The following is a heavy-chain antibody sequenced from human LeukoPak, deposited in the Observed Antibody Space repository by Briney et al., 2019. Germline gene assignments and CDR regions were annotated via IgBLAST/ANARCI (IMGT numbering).Heavy chain of an antibody. Sequence: GGSLRLSCTVSGFTVSSNSWSWVRQAPGKGLEWVSFIYSGGNTHYSDSVKGRFTISRDNSKNTLYLQMNSLRAEDTAVYYCAKDAPHYYYDSGGYFDYWGQGTLVTVSS. D-gene: IGHD3-22*01. CDR1: GFTVSSNS. J-gene: IGHJ4*02. CDR3: AKDAPHYYYDSGGYFDY. CDR2: IYSGGNT. V-gene: IGHV3-53*01.